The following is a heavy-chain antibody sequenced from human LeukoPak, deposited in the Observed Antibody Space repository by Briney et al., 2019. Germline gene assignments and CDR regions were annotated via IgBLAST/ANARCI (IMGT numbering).Heavy chain of an antibody. CDR1: EYRLTELS. V-gene: IGHV1-24*01. Sequence: ASVKVSCKVSEYRLTELSMHWVRLAPGKGLEWMGGFDPEDVDTIYAQKFEGGVTMTEDTSTDTAYLELSSLRSEDTAVYYCATLLLSKKRYYDFWTSAFDFWGQGTMVTVSS. CDR3: ATLLLSKKRYYDFWTSAFDF. J-gene: IGHJ3*01. CDR2: FDPEDVDT. D-gene: IGHD3-3*01.